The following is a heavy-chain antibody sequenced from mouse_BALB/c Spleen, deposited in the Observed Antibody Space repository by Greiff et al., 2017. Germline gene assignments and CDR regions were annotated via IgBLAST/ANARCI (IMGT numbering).Heavy chain of an antibody. CDR3: ARGYYGNYYAMDY. CDR2: ISNGGGST. D-gene: IGHD2-1*01. J-gene: IGHJ4*01. CDR1: GFTFSSYT. V-gene: IGHV5-12-2*01. Sequence: EVMLVESGGGLVQPGGSLKLSCAASGFTFSSYTMSWVRQTPEKRLEWVAYISNGGGSTYYPDTVKGRFTISRDNAKNTLYLQMSSLKSEDTAMYYCARGYYGNYYAMDYWGQGTSVTVSS.